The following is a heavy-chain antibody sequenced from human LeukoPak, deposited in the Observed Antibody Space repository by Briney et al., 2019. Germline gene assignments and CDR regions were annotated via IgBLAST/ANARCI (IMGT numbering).Heavy chain of an antibody. V-gene: IGHV4-59*01. Sequence: SETLSLTCTVSGGSISSYYWSWIRQPPGKGLEWIGYIFYSGSTNYNPSLKSRVTISVDTSKNQFSLKLSSVTAADTAVYYCARAVVVAATHYYYMDVWGKGTTVTISS. D-gene: IGHD2-15*01. J-gene: IGHJ6*03. CDR2: IFYSGST. CDR1: GGSISSYY. CDR3: ARAVVVAATHYYYMDV.